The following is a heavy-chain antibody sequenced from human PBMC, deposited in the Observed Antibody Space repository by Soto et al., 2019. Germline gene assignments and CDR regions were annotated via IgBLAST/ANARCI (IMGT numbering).Heavy chain of an antibody. V-gene: IGHV1-2*04. J-gene: IGHJ6*02. CDR1: GYTFTAYY. Sequence: QVQLVQSGAEVEKPGASVKVSCKASGYTFTAYYIHWVLQARGQGLEWLGWINPNSGGTYYSQKFQAWITLTRDTSISTAYMELTRLRSDDTAVYYCARANSIRPYYYNMDVWGQGTTVTVSS. CDR3: ARANSIRPYYYNMDV. D-gene: IGHD2-21*01. CDR2: INPNSGGT.